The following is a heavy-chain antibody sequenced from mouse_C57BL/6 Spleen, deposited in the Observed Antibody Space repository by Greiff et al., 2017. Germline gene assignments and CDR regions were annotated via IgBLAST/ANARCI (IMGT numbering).Heavy chain of an antibody. CDR3: ARDSPDGYSYY. CDR2: ISDGGSYT. CDR1: GFTFSSYA. V-gene: IGHV5-4*01. Sequence: EVKLVESGGGLVKPGGSLKLSCAASGFTFSSYAMSWVRQTPEKRLEWVATISDGGSYTYYPDNVKGRFTISRDNAKNNLYLQMSHLKSEDTAMYYCARDSPDGYSYYWGQGTTLTVSS. J-gene: IGHJ2*01. D-gene: IGHD2-3*01.